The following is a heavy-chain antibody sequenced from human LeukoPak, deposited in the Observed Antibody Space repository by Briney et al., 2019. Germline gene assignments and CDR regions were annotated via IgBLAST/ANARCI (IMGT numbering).Heavy chain of an antibody. V-gene: IGHV1-69*13. CDR3: ARETERPYCSSTSCYGAFDI. Sequence: ASVKVSCKASGGTFSSYAISWVRQAPGQGLEWMGGIIPIFGTANYAQKFQGRVTITADESTSTAYMELSSLRSEDTAVYYCARETERPYCSSTSCYGAFDIWGQGTMVTVSS. D-gene: IGHD2-2*01. CDR1: GGTFSSYA. CDR2: IIPIFGTA. J-gene: IGHJ3*02.